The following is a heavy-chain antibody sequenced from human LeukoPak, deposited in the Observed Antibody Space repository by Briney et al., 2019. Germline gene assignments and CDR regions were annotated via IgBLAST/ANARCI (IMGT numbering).Heavy chain of an antibody. CDR1: GGSISSYY. D-gene: IGHD2-15*01. V-gene: IGHV4-59*01. J-gene: IGHJ4*02. Sequence: KPSETLSLTCTVSGGSISSYYWSWIRQPPGKGLEWIGYIYYSGSTNYNPSLKSRVTISVDTSKNQFSLKLSSVTAADTAVYYCARSGVVVAATDYWGQGTLVTVSS. CDR3: ARSGVVVAATDY. CDR2: IYYSGST.